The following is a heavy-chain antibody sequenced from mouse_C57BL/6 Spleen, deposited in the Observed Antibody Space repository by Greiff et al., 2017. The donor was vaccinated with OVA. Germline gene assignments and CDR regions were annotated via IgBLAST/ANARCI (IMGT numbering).Heavy chain of an antibody. Sequence: DVKLVESGGGLVKPGGSLKLSCAASGFTFSDSGMHWVRQAPEKGLEWVAYISSGSSTIYYADTVKGRFTISRDNAKNTLFLQMTSLRSEDTAMYYCARYGYYVGYYAMDYWGQGTSVTVSS. V-gene: IGHV5-17*01. J-gene: IGHJ4*01. CDR3: ARYGYYVGYYAMDY. D-gene: IGHD2-3*01. CDR2: ISSGSSTI. CDR1: GFTFSDSG.